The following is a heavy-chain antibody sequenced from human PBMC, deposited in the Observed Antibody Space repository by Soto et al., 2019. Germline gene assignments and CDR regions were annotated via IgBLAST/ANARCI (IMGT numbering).Heavy chain of an antibody. V-gene: IGHV1-18*01. Sequence: QVQLVQSGEEVKEPGTSVVVSCRASGYTFTAYAINWVRQAPGQGLEWMGWYSAYSGSTKYAQKLQDRVTMTTDTSSNTAYMELRSLRSDDNDVYYCARAGYYYGSTTYDAFDIGGQWTSVPVSS. D-gene: IGHD3-10*01. CDR3: ARAGYYYGSTTYDAFDI. J-gene: IGHJ3*02. CDR2: YSAYSGST. CDR1: GYTFTAYA.